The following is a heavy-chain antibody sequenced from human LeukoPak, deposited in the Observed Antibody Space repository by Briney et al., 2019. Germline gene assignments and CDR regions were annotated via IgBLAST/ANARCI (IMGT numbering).Heavy chain of an antibody. V-gene: IGHV3-30-3*01. D-gene: IGHD3-22*01. CDR3: ARGAYYYED. CDR2: ISDDGSNK. CDR1: GFAFSSYS. J-gene: IGHJ4*02. Sequence: GGSLRLSCAASGFAFSSYSMHWVRQAPGKGLQWVTVISDDGSNKDYADSVKGRFTISRDNSKKTLYLHLSSLTTEDTAVYYCARGAYYYEDWGQGTLVTVSS.